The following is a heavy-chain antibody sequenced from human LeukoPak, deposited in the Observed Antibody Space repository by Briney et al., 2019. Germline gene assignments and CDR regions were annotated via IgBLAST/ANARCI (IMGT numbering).Heavy chain of an antibody. CDR3: ASQYSSGWSTTLASKEY. V-gene: IGHV4-39*01. D-gene: IGHD6-19*01. Sequence: PSETLSLTCTVSGGSISSSSYYWGWIRQPPGKGLEWIGSIYYSGSTYYNPSLKSRVTISVDTSKNQFSLKLSSVTAADTAVYYCASQYSSGWSTTLASKEYWGQGTLVTVSS. CDR2: IYYSGST. CDR1: GGSISSSSYY. J-gene: IGHJ4*02.